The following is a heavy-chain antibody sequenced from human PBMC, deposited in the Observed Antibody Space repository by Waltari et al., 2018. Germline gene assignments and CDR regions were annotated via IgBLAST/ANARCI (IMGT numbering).Heavy chain of an antibody. Sequence: EVQLVESGGGLEQPGRSLRLSCTASGLPFEAYGMHWVRQGPGKGLEWVSGISWSGGRTAYAGSVKGRFTISRENAKNSLFLEIHSLRAEDTALYYCVKDRSSGDLVWEIDVWGQGTLVTISS. J-gene: IGHJ4*02. CDR3: VKDRSSGDLVWEIDV. CDR1: GLPFEAYG. CDR2: ISWSGGRT. D-gene: IGHD1-26*01. V-gene: IGHV3-9*01.